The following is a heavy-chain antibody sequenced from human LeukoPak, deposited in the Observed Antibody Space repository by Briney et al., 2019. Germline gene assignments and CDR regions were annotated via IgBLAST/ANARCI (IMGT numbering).Heavy chain of an antibody. CDR2: IYHSGST. D-gene: IGHD6-13*01. CDR3: ARVGIAAAGEFDY. Sequence: PSGTLSLTCAVSGGSISSSNWWSWVRQPPGKGLEWIGEIYHSGSTNYSPSLKSRVTISVDKSKNQFSLKLSSVTAADTAVYYCARVGIAAAGEFDYWGQGTLVTVSS. V-gene: IGHV4-4*02. J-gene: IGHJ4*02. CDR1: GGSISSSNW.